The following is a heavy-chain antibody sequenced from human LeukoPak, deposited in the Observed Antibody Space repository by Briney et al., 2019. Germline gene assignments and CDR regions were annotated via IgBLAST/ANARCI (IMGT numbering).Heavy chain of an antibody. D-gene: IGHD6-19*01. CDR1: GHFIRGVYY. J-gene: IGHJ4*01. CDR3: ARNSTGWYFDS. CDR2: IYHSGST. Sequence: SDTLSLIRDVSGHFIRGVYYWDWIRQRPGKGLEWSGSIYHSGSTYYNTSLKSRVTISVYTSKIQSALKVNSVTAADTAVYYCARNSTGWYFDSWGHGTLVTVSS. V-gene: IGHV4-38-2*01.